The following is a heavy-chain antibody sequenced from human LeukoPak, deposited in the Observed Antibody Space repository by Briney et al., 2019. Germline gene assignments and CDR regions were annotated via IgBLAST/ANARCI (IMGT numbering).Heavy chain of an antibody. D-gene: IGHD2-21*02. V-gene: IGHV4-4*02. Sequence: SETLSLTCAVSGGSISSSNWWSWVRQPPGKGLEWIGEIYHSGSTNYNPSLKSRVTISVDKSKNQFSLKLSSVTAADTAVYYCARGRVVVTAIQTYYFDYWGQGTLVTVSS. J-gene: IGHJ4*02. CDR2: IYHSGST. CDR3: ARGRVVVTAIQTYYFDY. CDR1: GGSISSSNW.